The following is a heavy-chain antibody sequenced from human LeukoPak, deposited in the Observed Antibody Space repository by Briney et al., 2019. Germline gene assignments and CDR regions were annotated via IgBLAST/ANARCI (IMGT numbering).Heavy chain of an antibody. Sequence: QPGGSLRLSCAASGFTFSSYWMHWVRQAPGKGLVWVSRINSDGSSISYADSVKGRFTISRDNAKNSLYLQMNSLRDEDTAVYYCAREPDFTNYLFDYWGQGTLVTVSS. D-gene: IGHD4-11*01. CDR1: GFTFSSYW. J-gene: IGHJ4*02. CDR2: INSDGSSI. V-gene: IGHV3-74*01. CDR3: AREPDFTNYLFDY.